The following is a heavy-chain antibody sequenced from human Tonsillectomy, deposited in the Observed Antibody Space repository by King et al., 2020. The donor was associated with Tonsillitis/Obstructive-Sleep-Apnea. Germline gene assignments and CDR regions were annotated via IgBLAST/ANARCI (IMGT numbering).Heavy chain of an antibody. CDR2: IYYSGST. D-gene: IGHD2-2*01. CDR1: GGSISSSSYY. CDR3: AEYQLPKDAFDI. Sequence: LQLQESGPGLVKPSETLSLTCTVSGGSISSSSYYWGWIRQPPGKGLEWIGGIYYSGSTYYNPALKSRVTISVDTSKNQFSLKLSSVTAADTAVYYCAEYQLPKDAFDIWGQGTMVTVSS. V-gene: IGHV4-39*01. J-gene: IGHJ3*02.